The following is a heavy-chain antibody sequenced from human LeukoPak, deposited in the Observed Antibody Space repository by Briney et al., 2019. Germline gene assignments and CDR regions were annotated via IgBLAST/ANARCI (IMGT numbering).Heavy chain of an antibody. Sequence: SETLSLTCAVYGGSFSDYSWSWIRQPPGKGLEWIGEINPSGGTNHNPSLMSRVSMSVDTSKNQISLRVSSVTAADTAVYYCARVGYSYSINDWSRTGLGAYPTKYYYMDVWGKGTTVTVSS. CDR1: GGSFSDYS. CDR2: INPSGGT. J-gene: IGHJ6*03. CDR3: ARVGYSYSINDWSRTGLGAYPTKYYYMDV. V-gene: IGHV4-34*01. D-gene: IGHD5-18*01.